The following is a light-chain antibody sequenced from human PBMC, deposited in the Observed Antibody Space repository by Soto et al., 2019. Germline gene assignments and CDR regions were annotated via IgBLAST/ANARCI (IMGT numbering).Light chain of an antibody. Sequence: NVLKHAPGSLSLSPGERATLSCRASQSVSSYLAWYQQKPGQAPRLLIYDASNRATGIPARFSGSGSGTDFTLTISSLEPEDFAVYYCQQRSNWPLTLGGGTKVDIK. V-gene: IGKV3-11*01. CDR2: DAS. CDR1: QSVSSY. CDR3: QQRSNWPLT. J-gene: IGKJ4*01.